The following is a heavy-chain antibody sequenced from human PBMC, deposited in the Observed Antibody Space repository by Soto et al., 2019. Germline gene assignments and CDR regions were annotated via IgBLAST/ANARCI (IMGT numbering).Heavy chain of an antibody. J-gene: IGHJ3*02. D-gene: IGHD3-22*01. CDR2: ISYDGSNK. Sequence: GGSLRLSCAASGFTFSSYGMDWVRQAPGKGLEGVAVISYDGSNKYYADSVKGRFTISRDNSKYTLYLQMNSLRAEDTAVYYCAKDDVLGYYFDSSGYRSPHDAFDIWGQGTMVTVSS. CDR1: GFTFSSYG. V-gene: IGHV3-30*18. CDR3: AKDDVLGYYFDSSGYRSPHDAFDI.